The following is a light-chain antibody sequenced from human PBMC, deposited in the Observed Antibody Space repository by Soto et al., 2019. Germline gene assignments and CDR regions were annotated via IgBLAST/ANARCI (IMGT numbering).Light chain of an antibody. CDR2: WAS. CDR3: QQYYDLLT. V-gene: IGKV4-1*01. J-gene: IGKJ4*01. CDR1: QSVLYSSNNKDS. Sequence: DIVMTQSPGSLAVSLGERATINCRSSQSVLYSSNNKDSIAWYQQKPGQPPRLLIYWASTRESGVPDRFSGSGSETDFTLTISSLQAEDVAVYYCQQYYDLLTFGGGTKVEIK.